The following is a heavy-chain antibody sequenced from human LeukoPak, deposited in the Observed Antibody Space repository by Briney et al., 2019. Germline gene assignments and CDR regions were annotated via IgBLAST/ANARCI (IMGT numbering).Heavy chain of an antibody. CDR3: AIDTIFGVVTSAFDI. CDR2: INPNSGGT. Sequence: GASVKVSCKASVYTFTGYYMHWVRQAPGQGLDWMGWINPNSGGTNYAQKLQGRVTMTRDTSIYTAYMELSRLRSDDTAVYYCAIDTIFGVVTSAFDIWGQGTMVTVSS. J-gene: IGHJ3*02. D-gene: IGHD3-3*01. V-gene: IGHV1-2*02. CDR1: VYTFTGYY.